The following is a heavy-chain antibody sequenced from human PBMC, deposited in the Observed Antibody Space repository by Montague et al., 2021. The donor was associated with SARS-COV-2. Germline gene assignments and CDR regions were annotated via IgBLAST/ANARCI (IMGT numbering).Heavy chain of an antibody. CDR1: GFTFDSHA. CDR2: ISDGGTST. V-gene: IGHV3-23*01. J-gene: IGHJ4*02. Sequence: SLRLSCAGSGFTFDSHAMSWVRQAPGKGLEWVAGISDGGTSTYCADSVKGRLIISRDNSKSTLYLQIHSLRAEDTAVYYCAKDLETSGWYTFLFDSWGQGTLVTVSS. CDR3: AKDLETSGWYTFLFDS. D-gene: IGHD6-19*01.